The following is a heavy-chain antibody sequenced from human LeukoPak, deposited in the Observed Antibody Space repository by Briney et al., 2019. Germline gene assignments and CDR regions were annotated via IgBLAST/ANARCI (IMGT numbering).Heavy chain of an antibody. D-gene: IGHD6-13*01. CDR2: ISSSSSYV. V-gene: IGHV3-21*01. J-gene: IGHJ4*02. CDR1: GFTFSSYS. CDR3: ARFSSSSINY. Sequence: PGGSLRLSCAASGFTFSSYSMNWVRQAPGKGLEWVSSISSSSSYVYYADSVKGRFTISRDNAKNSLYLQMNSLRAEDTAVYYCARFSSSSINYWGQGTLVTVSS.